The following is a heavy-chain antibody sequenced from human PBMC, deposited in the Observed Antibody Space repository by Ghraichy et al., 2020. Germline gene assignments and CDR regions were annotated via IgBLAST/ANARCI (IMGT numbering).Heavy chain of an antibody. CDR2: IIPIFGTA. J-gene: IGHJ6*02. CDR1: GGTFSSYA. D-gene: IGHD3-3*01. CDR3: ARGRTRQEDFWSGYYYYGMDV. Sequence: SVKVSCKASGGTFSSYAISWVRQAPGQGLEWMGGIIPIFGTANYAQKFQGRVTITADESTSTAYMELSSLRSEDTAVYYCARGRTRQEDFWSGYYYYGMDVWGQGTTVTVSS. V-gene: IGHV1-69*13.